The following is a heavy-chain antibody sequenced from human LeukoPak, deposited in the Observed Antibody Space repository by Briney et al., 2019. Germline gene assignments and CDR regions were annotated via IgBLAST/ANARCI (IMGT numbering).Heavy chain of an antibody. CDR1: GGTFISYA. Sequence: SVKVSCKDSGGTFISYAISWVRQAPGQGREWMGRMIAMFGGANYAQKFQGRVTITTDESTSTAYMELSSLRSEDTAVYYCATTPEVYGTYYFDYWGQGTLVTVSS. J-gene: IGHJ4*02. D-gene: IGHD2-8*01. V-gene: IGHV1-69*05. CDR2: MIAMFGGA. CDR3: ATTPEVYGTYYFDY.